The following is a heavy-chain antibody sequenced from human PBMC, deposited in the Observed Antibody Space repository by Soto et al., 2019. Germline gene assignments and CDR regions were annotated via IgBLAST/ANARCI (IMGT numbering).Heavy chain of an antibody. J-gene: IGHJ4*02. D-gene: IGHD2-15*01. CDR2: IWYAGSNK. CDR1: GFTFSSYG. Sequence: QVQLVESGGGVVQPGRSLRLSCAASGFTFSSYGMHWVRQAPGKGLEWVAVIWYAGSNKYYADSVKGRITISRDNSKNTLYLKMDSMRAEDTAVYYCARDGYCSGGSCYSVPVFDYWGQGTLVTVSS. V-gene: IGHV3-33*01. CDR3: ARDGYCSGGSCYSVPVFDY.